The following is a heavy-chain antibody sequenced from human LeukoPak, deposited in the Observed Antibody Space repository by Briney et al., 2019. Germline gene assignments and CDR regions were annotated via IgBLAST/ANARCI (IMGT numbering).Heavy chain of an antibody. CDR3: AREKFPYYYDGSGYFPDSGDY. V-gene: IGHV3-30*04. CDR1: GFTFSSYA. Sequence: PGGSLRLSCAASGFTFSSYAMHWVRQAPGKGLEWVAVISYDGSNKYYADSVKGRFTISRDNSKNTLYLQMNSLRAEDTAVYYCAREKFPYYYDGSGYFPDSGDYWGQGTLVTVSS. J-gene: IGHJ4*02. D-gene: IGHD3-22*01. CDR2: ISYDGSNK.